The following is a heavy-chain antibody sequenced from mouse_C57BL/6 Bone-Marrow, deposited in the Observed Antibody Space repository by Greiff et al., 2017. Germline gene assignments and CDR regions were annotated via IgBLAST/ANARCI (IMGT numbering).Heavy chain of an antibody. D-gene: IGHD1-1*01. J-gene: IGHJ4*01. V-gene: IGHV1-15*01. CDR1: GYTFTDYE. CDR3: TVYSRGAMDY. Sequence: QVQLKESGAELVRPGASVTLSCKASGYTFTDYEMHWVKQTPVHGLEWIGAIDPETGGTAYNQKFKGKAILSADKSSSTAYMELRSLTSEDSAVYYCTVYSRGAMDYWGQGTSVTVSS. CDR2: IDPETGGT.